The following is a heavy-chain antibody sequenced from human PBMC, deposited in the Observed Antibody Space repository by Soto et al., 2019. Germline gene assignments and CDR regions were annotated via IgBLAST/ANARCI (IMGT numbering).Heavy chain of an antibody. V-gene: IGHV3-33*01. CDR1: GFTFSSYG. J-gene: IGHJ4*02. Sequence: QVQLVESGGGVAQPGRSLRLSCAASGFTFSSYGMNWVRQAPGKGLEWVAIIWYDGSNKYYADSVKGRFTISKDNSKNTLYLQMNSLRAEDTAVYYCARESGSTLTKRLGRNDYWGQGTLVTVSS. CDR3: ARESGSTLTKRLGRNDY. CDR2: IWYDGSNK. D-gene: IGHD4-4*01.